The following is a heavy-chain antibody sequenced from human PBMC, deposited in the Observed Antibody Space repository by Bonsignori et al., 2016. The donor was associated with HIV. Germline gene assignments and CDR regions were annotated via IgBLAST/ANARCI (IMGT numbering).Heavy chain of an antibody. V-gene: IGHV1-2*02. CDR2: INPNSGGT. J-gene: IGHJ4*02. D-gene: IGHD3-16*01. CDR3: ARIPYGGDGGEYYFDY. Sequence: WVRQAPGQGLEWMGWINPNSGGTNYAQKFQGRVTMTRDTSISTAYMELSRLRSDDTAVYYCARIPYGGDGGEYYFDYWGQGTLVTVSS.